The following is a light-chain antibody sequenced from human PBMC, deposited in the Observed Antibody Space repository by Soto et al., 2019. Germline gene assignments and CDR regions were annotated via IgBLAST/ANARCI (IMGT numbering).Light chain of an antibody. CDR3: QQYGSLPVT. Sequence: EIVLTQSPCTLSLSPGERATLSCRASQSVSSNHLAWYQQKPGQAPRLLIYGASTRATGIPDRFSGSGSGTEFTLTISSLEPEDFAVYYCQQYGSLPVTFGQGTKVDIK. CDR1: QSVSSNH. V-gene: IGKV3-20*01. J-gene: IGKJ1*01. CDR2: GAS.